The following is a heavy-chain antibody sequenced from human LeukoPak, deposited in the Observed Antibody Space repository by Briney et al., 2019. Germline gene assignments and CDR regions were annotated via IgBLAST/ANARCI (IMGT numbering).Heavy chain of an antibody. Sequence: SETLSLTCTVSGGSISSSSYYWGWIRQPPGKGLEWIGSIYYSGSTYYNPSLKSRVTISVDTSKNQFSLKLSSVTAADTAVYYCARDQSYYDSGGYRVFDYWGQGTLVTVSS. CDR3: ARDQSYYDSGGYRVFDY. CDR1: GGSISSSSYY. J-gene: IGHJ4*02. V-gene: IGHV4-39*07. CDR2: IYYSGST. D-gene: IGHD3-22*01.